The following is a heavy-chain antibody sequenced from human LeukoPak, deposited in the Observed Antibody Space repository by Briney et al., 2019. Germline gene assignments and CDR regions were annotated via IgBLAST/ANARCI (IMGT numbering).Heavy chain of an antibody. CDR3: ARAPSGCVGTGPSDH. Sequence: SETLSLTCTVSGGSISNYFWSWIRQPAGKGLEWIWRIHDNGDSNHNPSLKSRVTISLDTSRNQVSLKLASVTAADTAVYYCARAPSGCVGTGPSDHWGPGTQATVSS. V-gene: IGHV4-4*07. J-gene: IGHJ4*02. D-gene: IGHD2-15*01. CDR2: IHDNGDS. CDR1: GGSISNYF.